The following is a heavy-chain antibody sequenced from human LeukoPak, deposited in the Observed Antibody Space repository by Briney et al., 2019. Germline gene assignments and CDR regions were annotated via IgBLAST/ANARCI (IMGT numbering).Heavy chain of an antibody. CDR3: ARGKGGNEEY. CDR1: GFSISTYS. CDR2: ISSTSSYI. V-gene: IGHV3-21*01. D-gene: IGHD5-12*01. Sequence: GGSLRLSCAASGFSISTYSMDWVRQAPGKGLEWVSSISSTSSYIYYADSVKGRFTISRDNAKNSLYLQMNGLRVEDTAVYYCARGKGGNEEYWGQGTLITVSS. J-gene: IGHJ4*02.